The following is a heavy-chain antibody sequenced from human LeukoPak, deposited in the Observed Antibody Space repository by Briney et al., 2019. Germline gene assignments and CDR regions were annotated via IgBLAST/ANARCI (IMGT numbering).Heavy chain of an antibody. CDR1: GGSFSGYY. V-gene: IGHV4-34*01. D-gene: IGHD6-19*01. CDR2: INHSGST. Sequence: SETLSLTCAVYGGSFSGYYRSWIRQPPGKGLEWIGEINHSGSTNYNPSLKSRVTISVDTSKNQFSLKLSPVTAADTAVYYCARGRQWLVYWGQGTLVTVSS. CDR3: ARGRQWLVY. J-gene: IGHJ4*02.